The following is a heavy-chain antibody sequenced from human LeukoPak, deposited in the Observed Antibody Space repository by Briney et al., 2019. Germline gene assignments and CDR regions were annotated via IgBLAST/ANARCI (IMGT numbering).Heavy chain of an antibody. CDR1: GGSISSYY. Sequence: TSETLSLTCTVSGGSISSYYWSWIRQPPGKGLEWIGYIYYSGSTYYNPSLKSRVTISVDTSKNQFSLKLSSVTAADTAVYYCAGQYQLLFKESNWFDPWGQGTLVTVSS. J-gene: IGHJ5*02. CDR3: AGQYQLLFKESNWFDP. CDR2: IYYSGST. D-gene: IGHD2-2*01. V-gene: IGHV4-59*06.